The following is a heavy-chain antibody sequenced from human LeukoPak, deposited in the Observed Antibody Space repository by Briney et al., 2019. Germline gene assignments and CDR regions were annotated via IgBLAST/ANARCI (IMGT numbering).Heavy chain of an antibody. D-gene: IGHD5-24*01. V-gene: IGHV3-23*01. Sequence: GGSLRLSCVASGFNFRDAAMTWVRQAPGKGLEWVSLISFSGDNSYYADSVKGRFTISRDNSKNTLSPQMNSLRVEDTAIYYCAKDIQLSTWGLGTMVTVSS. CDR2: ISFSGDNS. CDR1: GFNFRDAA. CDR3: AKDIQLST. J-gene: IGHJ3*01.